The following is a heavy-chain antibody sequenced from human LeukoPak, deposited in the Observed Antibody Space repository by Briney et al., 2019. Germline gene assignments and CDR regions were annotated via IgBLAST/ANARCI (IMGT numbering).Heavy chain of an antibody. Sequence: GGSLRLSCAASGFTVSSNYMSWVRQAPGKGLEWVSVIYSGGSTYYADSVKGRFTISRDNSKNTLYLQMNSLRAEDTAVYYCAKDPLLWFGTKLDYWGQGTLVTVSS. CDR2: IYSGGST. V-gene: IGHV3-53*05. CDR3: AKDPLLWFGTKLDY. CDR1: GFTVSSNY. D-gene: IGHD3-10*01. J-gene: IGHJ4*02.